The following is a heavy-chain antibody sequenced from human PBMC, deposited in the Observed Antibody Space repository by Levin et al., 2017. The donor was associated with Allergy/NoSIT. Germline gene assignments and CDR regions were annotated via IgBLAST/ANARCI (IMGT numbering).Heavy chain of an antibody. CDR1: GDSIRSSNYY. Sequence: SETLSLTCTVSGDSIRSSNYYWGWIRQPPGKGLEWIGCIYYSGIADYSPSLKSRVTFPVDTSKNQFSLKLTSVTAADTAVYYCARELGRSGYFYYWGQGTLATVSS. CDR2: IYYSGIA. CDR3: ARELGRSGYFYY. J-gene: IGHJ4*02. D-gene: IGHD2-15*01. V-gene: IGHV4-39*07.